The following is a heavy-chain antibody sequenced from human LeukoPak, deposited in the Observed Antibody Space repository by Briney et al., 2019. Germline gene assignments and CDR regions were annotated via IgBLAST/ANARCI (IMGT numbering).Heavy chain of an antibody. CDR2: ISSASSII. V-gene: IGHV3-11*01. J-gene: IGHJ4*02. Sequence: GGSLRLSCAASGFTFSDYYMNWIRQAPGRGLEWVSYISSASSIIYYADSVKGRFTISRDNAKNSLYLQVNSLRAEDTAVYYCAREIRGYSYFDQWGQGTLVTVSS. D-gene: IGHD1-26*01. CDR3: AREIRGYSYFDQ. CDR1: GFTFSDYY.